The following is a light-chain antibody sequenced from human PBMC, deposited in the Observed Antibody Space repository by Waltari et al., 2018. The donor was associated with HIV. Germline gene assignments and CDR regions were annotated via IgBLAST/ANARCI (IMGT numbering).Light chain of an antibody. J-gene: IGLJ3*02. CDR1: FSDIGFYDF. CDR3: FTYADDDNLL. CDR2: AVT. V-gene: IGLV2-8*01. Sequence: QSALTQPPSASGSLGQSVTISCTGTFSDIGFYDFVSWYQQHPGNAPKLVIYAVTKRPSGVPDRFFGSKSGNTASLTVSGLQAEDEAAYFCFTYADDDNLLFGGGTTVTVL.